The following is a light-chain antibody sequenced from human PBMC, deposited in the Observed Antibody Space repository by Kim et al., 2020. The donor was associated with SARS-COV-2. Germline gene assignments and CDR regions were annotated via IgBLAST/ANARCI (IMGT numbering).Light chain of an antibody. CDR3: QSYDNSMNSWG. V-gene: IGLV1-40*01. CDR2: DNN. CDR1: ISNIGAGYD. Sequence: RVTIACTGSISNIGAGYDVHWYQQLPGTAPNLFMYDNNTRPSGVPDRFSGSKSGTSASLAITGLQAEAEADYYCQSYDNSMNSWGFGGGTQLTVL. J-gene: IGLJ3*02.